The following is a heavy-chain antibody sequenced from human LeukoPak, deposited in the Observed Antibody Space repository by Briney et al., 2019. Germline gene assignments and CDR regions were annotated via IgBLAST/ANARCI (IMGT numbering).Heavy chain of an antibody. D-gene: IGHD3-22*01. Sequence: GGSLRLSCAASGFTFSTYAMSWVRQAAGKGLEWVSLISGSGGGTYYADSVKGRFTISRDNSKNTLYLQMNSLRAEDTAVYYCARDPPLKTYYYDRDWGQGTLVTVSS. J-gene: IGHJ4*02. V-gene: IGHV3-23*01. CDR3: ARDPPLKTYYYDRD. CDR2: ISGSGGGT. CDR1: GFTFSTYA.